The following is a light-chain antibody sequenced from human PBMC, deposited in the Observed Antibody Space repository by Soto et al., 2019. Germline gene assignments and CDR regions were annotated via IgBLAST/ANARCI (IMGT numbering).Light chain of an antibody. Sequence: QPVLTQSPSASASLGASVKLTCTLSSGHSSYAIAWHQQQPEKGPRYLMKLNSDGSHNKGDGIPDRFSGSSSGAERYLTISRLQSEDEADYYCQTWGTGIQVVFGGGTQLTVL. CDR3: QTWGTGIQVV. J-gene: IGLJ2*01. V-gene: IGLV4-69*01. CDR1: SGHSSYA. CDR2: LNSDGSH.